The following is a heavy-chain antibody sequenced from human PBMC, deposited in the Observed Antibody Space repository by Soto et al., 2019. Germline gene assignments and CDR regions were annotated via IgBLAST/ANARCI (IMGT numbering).Heavy chain of an antibody. CDR3: VKWNGYGDY. CDR1: GFTFGNYG. CDR2: FSGGSGTT. J-gene: IGHJ4*02. Sequence: VQLLESGGGLVQPGGSLRLSCVVSGFTFGNYGVTWVRQAPGKGLEWVSGFSGGSGTTHYRDSVKGRFTISRDDSKSTVYLQMNSLGVDDTAVYYCVKWNGYGDYWGQGTLVTVSS. V-gene: IGHV3-23*01. D-gene: IGHD1-1*01.